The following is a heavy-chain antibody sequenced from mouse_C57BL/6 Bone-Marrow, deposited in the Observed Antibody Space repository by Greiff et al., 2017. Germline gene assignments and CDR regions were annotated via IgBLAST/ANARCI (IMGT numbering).Heavy chain of an antibody. V-gene: IGHV1-50*01. J-gene: IGHJ4*01. CDR1: GYTFTSYW. CDR2: IDPSDSYT. D-gene: IGHD2-3*01. CDR3: ARYGYYFYYAMDY. Sequence: VQLQQSGAELVKPGASVKLSCKASGYTFTSYWMQWVKQRPGQGLEWIGEIDPSDSYTNYNQKFKGKATLTVDTSSSTAYMQLSSLTSEDSAVYYCARYGYYFYYAMDYWGQGTSVTVSS.